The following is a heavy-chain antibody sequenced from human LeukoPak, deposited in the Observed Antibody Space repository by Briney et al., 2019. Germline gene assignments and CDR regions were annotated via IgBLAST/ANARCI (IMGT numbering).Heavy chain of an antibody. CDR2: IFHSGNT. J-gene: IGHJ4*02. CDR3: ARGGSVRTFDY. V-gene: IGHV4-59*11. Sequence: SETLSLTCTVSGGSIKSHFWSWVRQPPGKRLEWIGYIFHSGNTNYNPSLKSRVTISLDTSKNQFSLSLTSVTAADTAVYSCARGGSVRTFDYWGQGTLVTVSS. D-gene: IGHD6-25*01. CDR1: GGSIKSHF.